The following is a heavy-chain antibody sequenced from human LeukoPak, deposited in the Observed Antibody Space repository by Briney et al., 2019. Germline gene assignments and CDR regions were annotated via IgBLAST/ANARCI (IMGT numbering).Heavy chain of an antibody. J-gene: IGHJ6*02. CDR1: GYIFTNYW. CDR3: VRGVGDYYYYGMDV. CDR2: IFPGDSDT. Sequence: GESLKISCKGSGYIFTNYWIGWVGQMPGKGLEWRGIIFPGDSDTRYSPSFQGQVTISADNSISTAYLQWSSLKASDTAIYYCVRGVGDYYYYGMDVWGQGTTVTVSS. V-gene: IGHV5-51*01. D-gene: IGHD3-3*01.